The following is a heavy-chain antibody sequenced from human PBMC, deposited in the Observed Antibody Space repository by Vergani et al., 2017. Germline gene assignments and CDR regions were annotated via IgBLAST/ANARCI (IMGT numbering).Heavy chain of an antibody. Sequence: QVQLVESGGGVVQPGRSLRLSCAASGFTFSSYGMHWVRQAPGKGLEWVAVIWYDGSNKYYADSVKGRFTISRDNSKNTLYLQMNSLRAEDTAVYYCARSVVVGASWIDYWGQGTLVTVSS. V-gene: IGHV3-33*01. J-gene: IGHJ4*02. D-gene: IGHD1-26*01. CDR1: GFTFSSYG. CDR3: ARSVVVGASWIDY. CDR2: IWYDGSNK.